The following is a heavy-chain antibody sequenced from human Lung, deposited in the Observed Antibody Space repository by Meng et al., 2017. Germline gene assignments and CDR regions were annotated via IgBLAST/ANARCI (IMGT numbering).Heavy chain of an antibody. J-gene: IGHJ2*01. CDR2: IYNSGST. CDR3: ARGQKGYFDL. CDR1: GGSISSSNSY. Sequence: QLPLQESGPGLVKPPKPLSPTCTVSGGSISSSNSYWSWTRQPPGKGLEWSGHIYNSGSTYYNPSLKSRITISVDTSKNQFSLKLSSVTAADTAVYYCARGQKGYFDLWGRGTLVTVSS. V-gene: IGHV4-30-4*01.